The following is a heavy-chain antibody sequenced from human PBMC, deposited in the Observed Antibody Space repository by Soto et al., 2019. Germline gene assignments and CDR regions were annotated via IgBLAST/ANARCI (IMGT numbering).Heavy chain of an antibody. CDR1: GFTFSSYG. CDR2: IWYDGNNK. D-gene: IGHD2-21*01. CDR3: ARGLHSLFDY. J-gene: IGHJ4*02. Sequence: PGGSLRLSCAASGFTFSSYGMHWVRQAPGKGLEWVAVIWYDGNNKYYADSVKGRFTISRDNSNNTLYVQMTSLRAEDTAVYYCARGLHSLFDYWGQGXLVTVSS. V-gene: IGHV3-33*01.